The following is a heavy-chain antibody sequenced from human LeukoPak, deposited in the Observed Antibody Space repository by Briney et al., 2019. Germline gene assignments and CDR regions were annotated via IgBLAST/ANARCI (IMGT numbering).Heavy chain of an antibody. CDR3: AKPRDIDSWAFDV. J-gene: IGHJ3*01. CDR2: INSDGSST. Sequence: PGGSLRLSCAASGFTFSSYWMHWVRQAPGKGLVWVSRINSDGSSTSYADSVKGRLTISRDNSKNTLNLQMNSLRTEDTAVFYCAKPRDIDSWAFDVWGQGTMVTVSS. V-gene: IGHV3-74*01. D-gene: IGHD2-15*01. CDR1: GFTFSSYW.